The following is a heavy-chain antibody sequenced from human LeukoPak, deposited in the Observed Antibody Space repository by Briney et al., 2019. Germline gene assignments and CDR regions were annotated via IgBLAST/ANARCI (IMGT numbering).Heavy chain of an antibody. CDR1: GFTFSDYW. CDR2: IANSGTTT. J-gene: IGHJ4*02. Sequence: GGSLRLSCVASGFTFSDYWMSWVRQAPGKGLEWVSVIANSGTTTHYADAVKGRFTISRDNSKSTLYLQMDSLKAEDSAIYYCAKGSVVYYDFWSGSYSDYWGQGTLVTVSS. D-gene: IGHD3-3*01. CDR3: AKGSVVYYDFWSGSYSDY. V-gene: IGHV3-23*05.